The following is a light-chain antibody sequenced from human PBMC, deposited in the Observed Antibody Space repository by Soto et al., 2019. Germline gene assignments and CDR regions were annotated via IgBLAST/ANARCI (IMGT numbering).Light chain of an antibody. CDR1: QSVLYSSNNKNY. V-gene: IGKV4-1*01. CDR3: QQNYRTPQS. Sequence: DIVMTQSPDSLAVSLGEGATINCKSSQSVLYSSNNKNYLACYQQKPGQPPKLLIYWASTRESGVPDRFGGSGFRADCTHASSGLHAEDVGGYYLQQNYRTPQSFGQGTKVEIK. J-gene: IGKJ1*01. CDR2: WAS.